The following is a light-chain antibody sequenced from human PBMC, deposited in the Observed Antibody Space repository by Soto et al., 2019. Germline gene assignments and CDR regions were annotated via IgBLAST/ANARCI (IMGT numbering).Light chain of an antibody. CDR1: SSDVGGYNY. V-gene: IGLV2-14*01. J-gene: IGLJ1*01. CDR3: SSHTSSNTRV. Sequence: QSALTQPVSVSGSPGQSITISCTGTSSDVGGYNYVSWYQQHPGKAPKLIIYEVTNRPSGISYRFSGSKSGNTASLTISGLQAEDEADYYCSSHTSSNTRVFGTGT. CDR2: EVT.